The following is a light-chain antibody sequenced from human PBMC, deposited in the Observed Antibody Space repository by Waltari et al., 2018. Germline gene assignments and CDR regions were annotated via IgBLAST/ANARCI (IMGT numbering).Light chain of an antibody. CDR2: VNSDRSH. CDR1: SGPSRHT. V-gene: IGLV4-69*02. J-gene: IGLJ3*02. Sequence: HLVLTQSPSASVSLGASVSLTCTLSSGPSRHTIAWHQPQPEKGPRYPMKVNSDRSHSKGDEIPDRFSGSGSGAERYLTISSVQSEDEADYYCQTGGHGTWVFGGGTKLTVL. CDR3: QTGGHGTWV.